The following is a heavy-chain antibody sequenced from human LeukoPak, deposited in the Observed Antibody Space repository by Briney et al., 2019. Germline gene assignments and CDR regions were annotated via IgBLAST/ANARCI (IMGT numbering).Heavy chain of an antibody. Sequence: SETLSLTCTVSGGSISSSSYYWGWIRQPPGKGLEWIGSIYYSGSTYYNPSLKSRVTISVDTSKNQFSLKLSSVTAADTAVYYCARRDSSGWYEGGFDYWGQGTLVTVSS. J-gene: IGHJ4*02. CDR3: ARRDSSGWYEGGFDY. D-gene: IGHD6-19*01. V-gene: IGHV4-39*07. CDR1: GGSISSSSYY. CDR2: IYYSGST.